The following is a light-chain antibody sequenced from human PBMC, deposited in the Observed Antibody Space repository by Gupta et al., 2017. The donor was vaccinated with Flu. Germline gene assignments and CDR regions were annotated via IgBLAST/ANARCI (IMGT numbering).Light chain of an antibody. V-gene: IGKV1-39*01. J-gene: IGKJ5*01. CDR1: QSISSY. Sequence: IQMTQSPSSLSASVGDRVTIACRASQSISSYLNWYQQKPGKAPKLLIYAASSLQSGVPSRFSGSGSGTDFTSTISSLQPEDFATYYCQQSYSTPPTFGQGTRLEIK. CDR3: QQSYSTPPT. CDR2: AAS.